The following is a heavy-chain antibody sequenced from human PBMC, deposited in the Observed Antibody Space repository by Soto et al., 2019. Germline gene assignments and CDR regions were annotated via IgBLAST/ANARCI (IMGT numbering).Heavy chain of an antibody. CDR2: INPNSGDT. V-gene: IGHV1-2*02. J-gene: IGHJ3*02. CDR1: GYTFTDYY. Sequence: ASVKVSCKASGYTFTDYYLHWVRQAPGQGLEWMGWINPNSGDTIYAQKFQGRVTLTRDTSISTAYMELSRLRSDDTAAYYCARRKAGYYDSSGSGAFDIWGQGTMVTVSS. D-gene: IGHD3-22*01. CDR3: ARRKAGYYDSSGSGAFDI.